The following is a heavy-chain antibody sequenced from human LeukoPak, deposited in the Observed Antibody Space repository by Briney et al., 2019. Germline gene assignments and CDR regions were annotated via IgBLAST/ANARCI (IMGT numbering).Heavy chain of an antibody. J-gene: IGHJ3*02. CDR2: IYYSGST. CDR3: AREWQQLEVFDI. CDR1: GCSISSYY. V-gene: IGHV4-59*01. Sequence: PSETLSLTCTVSGCSISSYYWSWIRQPPGKGLEWIGYIYYSGSTNYNPSLKSRVTISVDTSKNQFSLKLSSVTAADTAVYYCAREWQQLEVFDIWGQGTMVTVSS. D-gene: IGHD6-13*01.